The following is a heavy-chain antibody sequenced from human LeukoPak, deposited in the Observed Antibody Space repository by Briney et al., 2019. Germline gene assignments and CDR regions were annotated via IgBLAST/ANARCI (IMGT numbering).Heavy chain of an antibody. CDR1: GFTFSSYG. V-gene: IGHV3-33*01. CDR2: IWHDGNDK. J-gene: IGHJ4*02. D-gene: IGHD2-8*01. CDR3: ARGPGSSVYASAIDY. Sequence: GGSLRLSCAASGFTFSSYGMHWVRQAPGKGLEWAAVIWHDGNDKYYADSVKGRFTISRDNSKNTLYLQMNTLRAEDTAVYYCARGPGSSVYASAIDYWGQGTLVTVSS.